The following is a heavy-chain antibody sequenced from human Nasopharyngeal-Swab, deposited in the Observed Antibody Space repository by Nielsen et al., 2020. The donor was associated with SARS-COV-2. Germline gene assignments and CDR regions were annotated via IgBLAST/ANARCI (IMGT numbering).Heavy chain of an antibody. J-gene: IGHJ4*02. D-gene: IGHD3-22*01. Sequence: GESPKISCSASGFTFSNYAMHWVRQAPGKGLEYVSAISSTGGNTYYTDSVKGRFTISRDNSKNTLYLQMGSLRVEDTAVYYCVKDSSGYEFDSWGQGTLVTVSS. V-gene: IGHV3-64D*06. CDR2: ISSTGGNT. CDR1: GFTFSNYA. CDR3: VKDSSGYEFDS.